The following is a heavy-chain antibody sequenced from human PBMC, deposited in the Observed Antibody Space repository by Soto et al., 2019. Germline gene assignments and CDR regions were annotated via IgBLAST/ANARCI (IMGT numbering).Heavy chain of an antibody. D-gene: IGHD1-7*01. V-gene: IGHV3-74*01. Sequence: PGGALRLSCAASGFTFSSYWMHLVRQAPGKGLVWVSRINSDGSSTSYADSVKGRFTISRDNAKNTLYLQMNSLRAEDTAVYYCAREDWNYGFDYWGQGTLVTVSS. J-gene: IGHJ4*02. CDR3: AREDWNYGFDY. CDR2: INSDGSST. CDR1: GFTFSSYW.